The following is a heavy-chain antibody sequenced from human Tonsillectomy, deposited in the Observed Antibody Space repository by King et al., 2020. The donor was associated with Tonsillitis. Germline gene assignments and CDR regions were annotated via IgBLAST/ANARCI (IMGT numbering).Heavy chain of an antibody. D-gene: IGHD5-12*01. CDR3: AKDKVATMPRDAFDF. Sequence: VQLVESGGGLVQPGGSLRLSCAASGFTFSSYAMSWVRQAPGKGLEWVSAISGSGGSSYSADSVKGRFTISIDNSKNTLYLQMNTLRAEDTAVYYCAKDKVATMPRDAFDFWGQGTMVSVSS. J-gene: IGHJ3*01. V-gene: IGHV3-23*04. CDR2: ISGSGGSS. CDR1: GFTFSSYA.